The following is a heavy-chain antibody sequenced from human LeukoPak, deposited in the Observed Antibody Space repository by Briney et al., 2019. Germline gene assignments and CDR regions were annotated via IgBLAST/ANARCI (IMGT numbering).Heavy chain of an antibody. CDR2: INKDGSVK. D-gene: IGHD6-19*01. J-gene: IGHJ4*02. CDR1: GFMFSDYW. V-gene: IGHV3-7*01. CDR3: ARDQDSSGWYALNY. Sequence: GGSLRLSCAASGFMFSDYWVDWVRQAPGKGLEWVANINKDGSVKNYLESVKGRFTISRDNAKKSLFLQMNNLRAEDTAVYYCARDQDSSGWYALNYWGQGTLVTVSS.